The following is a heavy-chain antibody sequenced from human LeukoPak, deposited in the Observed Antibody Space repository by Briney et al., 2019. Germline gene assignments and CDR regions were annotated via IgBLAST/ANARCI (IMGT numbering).Heavy chain of an antibody. CDR3: ARGQRRHTDMAPSFDY. J-gene: IGHJ4*02. Sequence: GGSLRLSCAASGFTFSSYAMHWVRRAPGNGLEWVAVISYDGSNKYYADSMKGRFTISRDNAKNTLYLQMNRLRAEDRAVYYCARGQRRHTDMAPSFDYWGEGTLVTVSS. V-gene: IGHV3-30*04. CDR1: GFTFSSYA. CDR2: ISYDGSNK. D-gene: IGHD5-18*01.